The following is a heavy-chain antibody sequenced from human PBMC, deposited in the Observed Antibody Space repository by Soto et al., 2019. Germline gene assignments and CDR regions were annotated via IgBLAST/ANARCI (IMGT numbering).Heavy chain of an antibody. CDR1: GFTVSSNY. CDR2: ISDSGHTT. V-gene: IGHV3-23*01. J-gene: IGHJ3*01. CDR3: VKVYSSASEDSFDV. D-gene: IGHD3-22*01. Sequence: PGGSLRLSCAASGFTVSSNYMSWVRQAPGKGLEWVSLISDSGHTTTYADFVKGRFTLSRDNSRNMVYLRMNSLRGEDTAIYYCVKVYSSASEDSFDVWGRGTVVTVSS.